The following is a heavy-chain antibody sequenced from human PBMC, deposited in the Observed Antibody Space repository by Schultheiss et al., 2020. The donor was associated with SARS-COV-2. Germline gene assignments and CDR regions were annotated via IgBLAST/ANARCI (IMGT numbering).Heavy chain of an antibody. Sequence: ASVKVSCKASGYTFTSYYMHWVRQAPGQGLEWMGIINPSGGSTSYAQKFQGRVTMTRDTSTSTVYMELSSLRSDDTAVYYCARLQVAGTGLDPWGQGTLVTVSS. CDR2: INPSGGST. V-gene: IGHV1-46*01. CDR1: GYTFTSYY. D-gene: IGHD6-19*01. CDR3: ARLQVAGTGLDP. J-gene: IGHJ5*02.